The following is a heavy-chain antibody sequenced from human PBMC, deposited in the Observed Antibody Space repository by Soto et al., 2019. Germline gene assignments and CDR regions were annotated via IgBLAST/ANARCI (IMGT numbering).Heavy chain of an antibody. V-gene: IGHV4-59*08. J-gene: IGHJ4*02. Sequence: SETLSLTCTVSGGSISTYYWNWIRQPPGKGLEWIGYIFYSGSGNSNPSLKSRVTISVDTSNNQFSLKLSSVTAADTAVYYCARSIGFTNSWDYWGQGALVTVS. CDR2: IFYSGSG. D-gene: IGHD2-2*01. CDR1: GGSISTYY. CDR3: ARSIGFTNSWDY.